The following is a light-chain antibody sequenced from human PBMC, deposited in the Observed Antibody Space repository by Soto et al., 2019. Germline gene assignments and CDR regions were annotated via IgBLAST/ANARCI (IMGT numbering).Light chain of an antibody. CDR1: QTVARN. J-gene: IGKJ2*01. V-gene: IGKV3-15*01. CDR3: QQYHNWPPQYT. Sequence: EIMMTQSPATLSVSPGERATLSCRASQTVARNLAWYQQKPGQAPRLPIHGASTRATGVSARFSGSGSGTEFTLTISSLQSEDFAVYYCQQYHNWPPQYTFGQGTKLQIK. CDR2: GAS.